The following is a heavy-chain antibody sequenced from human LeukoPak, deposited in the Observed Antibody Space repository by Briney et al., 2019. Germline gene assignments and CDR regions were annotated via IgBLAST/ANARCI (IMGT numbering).Heavy chain of an antibody. CDR1: GGSFGGYY. J-gene: IGHJ6*02. D-gene: IGHD2-2*01. CDR2: INHSGST. Sequence: SETLSLTCAVYGGSFGGYYWSWIRQPPGKGLEWIGEINHSGSTNYNPSLKSRVTISVDTSKNQFSLKLSSVTAADTAVYYCARGYCSSTSCYFGYYYCGMDVWGQGTTVTVSS. V-gene: IGHV4-34*01. CDR3: ARGYCSSTSCYFGYYYCGMDV.